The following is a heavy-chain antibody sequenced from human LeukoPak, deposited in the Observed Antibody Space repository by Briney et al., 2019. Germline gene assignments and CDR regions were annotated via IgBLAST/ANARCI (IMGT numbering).Heavy chain of an antibody. CDR2: IYYSGST. D-gene: IGHD4-17*01. V-gene: IGHV4-59*01. J-gene: IGHJ4*02. CDR3: ARTTGSRTKSYYSDY. CDR1: GDSISSYY. Sequence: PSETLSLTCTVSGDSISSYYWSWIRQPPGKGLEWIGYIYYSGSTNYNPSLKSRVTISVDTSKNQFSLKLSSVTAADTAVYYCARTTGSRTKSYYSDYWAREPWSPSPQ.